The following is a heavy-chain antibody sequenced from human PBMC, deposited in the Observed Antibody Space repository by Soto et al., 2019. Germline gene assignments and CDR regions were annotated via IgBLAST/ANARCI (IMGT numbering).Heavy chain of an antibody. V-gene: IGHV3-48*02. J-gene: IGHJ4*02. D-gene: IGHD2-8*02. CDR2: ISGSGDTK. Sequence: SLRLSCASSGFTFSSCSMNWVRQAPGKGLEWVSFISGSGDTKYYADSVKGRFTISRDNAKNSLYLQMSSLRDEDTAVYYCAKYCSSDVCFDYWGQGTLVTVSS. CDR1: GFTFSSCS. CDR3: AKYCSSDVCFDY.